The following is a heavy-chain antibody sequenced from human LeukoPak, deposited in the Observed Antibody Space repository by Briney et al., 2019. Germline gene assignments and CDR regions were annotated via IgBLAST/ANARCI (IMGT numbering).Heavy chain of an antibody. V-gene: IGHV4-59*01. D-gene: IGHD3-22*01. J-gene: IGHJ4*02. CDR3: AGVYSSGYYLNFDY. Sequence: SETLSLTCTVSGGSISSYYWSWIRQPPGKGLEWIGYIYDSGSTNYNPSLKSRVTISGDTPKNQFSLKLSSVTAADTAVYYCAGVYSSGYYLNFDYWGQGTLVTVSS. CDR2: IYDSGST. CDR1: GGSISSYY.